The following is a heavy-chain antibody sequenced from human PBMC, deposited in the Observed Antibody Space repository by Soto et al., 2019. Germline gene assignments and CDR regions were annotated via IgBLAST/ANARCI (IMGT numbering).Heavy chain of an antibody. J-gene: IGHJ6*02. D-gene: IGHD3-3*01. Sequence: NPSGTLSLTFTVSGGSISSYYWSWIGQPPGKGLEWFGYIYYSGSTNYNPSIKSRVTISADTSKNQFSLQTSSVTAADTAVYYCARDSDNFWSGYRGQHYYYYGMDVWGQGTTGTVS. V-gene: IGHV4-59*01. CDR1: GGSISSYY. CDR3: ARDSDNFWSGYRGQHYYYYGMDV. CDR2: IYYSGST.